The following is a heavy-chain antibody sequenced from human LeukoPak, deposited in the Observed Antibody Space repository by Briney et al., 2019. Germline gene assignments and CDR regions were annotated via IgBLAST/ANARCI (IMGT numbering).Heavy chain of an antibody. CDR3: ASPGSSYDVLTGPGYFDY. CDR1: GYSFTGYY. D-gene: IGHD3-9*01. J-gene: IGHJ4*02. Sequence: VXVSCTASGYSFTGYYMHWVRQAPGQGLEWMGXINPNTGGTNYAQKFQGRVTMTRDTSISTAYMELSWLRSDDTAVYYCASPGSSYDVLTGPGYFDYWGQGTLVTVSS. CDR2: INPNTGGT. V-gene: IGHV1-2*02.